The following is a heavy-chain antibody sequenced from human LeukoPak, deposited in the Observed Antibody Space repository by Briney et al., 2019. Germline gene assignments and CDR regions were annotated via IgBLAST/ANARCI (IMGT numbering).Heavy chain of an antibody. J-gene: IGHJ6*02. CDR2: INPSGGST. CDR3: AREGDYGGTLQGYGMDV. D-gene: IGHD4-23*01. V-gene: IGHV1-46*01. CDR1: GYTFTSYY. Sequence: ASVKVSFKASGYTFTSYYMHWVRQAPGQGLEWMGIINPSGGSTSYAQKFQGRVTMTRDTSTSTVYMELSSLRSEDTAVYYCAREGDYGGTLQGYGMDVWGQGTTVTVSS.